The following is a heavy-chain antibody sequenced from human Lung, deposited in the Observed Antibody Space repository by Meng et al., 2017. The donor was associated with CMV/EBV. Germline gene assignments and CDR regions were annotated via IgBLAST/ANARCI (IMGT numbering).Heavy chain of an antibody. V-gene: IGHV4-4*07. D-gene: IGHD5-24*01. Sequence: QVPLQEAGPGRVKPSENLSLPWTVSGGSISSYYWSWIRQPAGKGLEWIGRIYTSGSTNHNPSLKSRVTMSVDTSKNQFSLKLSSVTAADTAVYYCARGSRDEAFQHWGQGTLVTVSS. CDR3: ARGSRDEAFQH. CDR1: GGSISSYY. J-gene: IGHJ1*01. CDR2: IYTSGST.